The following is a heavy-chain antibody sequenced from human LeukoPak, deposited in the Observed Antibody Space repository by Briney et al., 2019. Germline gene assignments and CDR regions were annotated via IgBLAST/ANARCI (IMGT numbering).Heavy chain of an antibody. CDR1: GFTFSSYG. V-gene: IGHV3-33*01. CDR2: IWYDGSNK. CDR3: ARVLHYGGSYWGDNYFDY. J-gene: IGHJ4*02. D-gene: IGHD1-26*01. Sequence: PGGSLRLSCAASGFTFSSYGMHWVRQAPGKGLEWVAVIWYDGSNKYYADSVKGRFTISRDNSKNTLHLQMNSLRAEDTAVYYCARVLHYGGSYWGDNYFDYWGQGTLVTVSS.